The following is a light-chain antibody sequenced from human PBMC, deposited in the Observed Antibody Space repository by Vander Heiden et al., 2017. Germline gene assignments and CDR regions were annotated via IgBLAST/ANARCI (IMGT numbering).Light chain of an antibody. CDR3: YSAADNIGV. CDR1: GLAKNY. V-gene: IGLV3-27*01. J-gene: IGLJ3*02. CDR2: KDS. Sequence: SYELTPPSSVSVSPGQTARTTCPGAGLAKNYARWFQQKPGQAPVLLISKDSERPSGIPQRFSGSSSGTTVTLTIAGARDDDEADYYCYSAADNIGVFGTGTKLTVL.